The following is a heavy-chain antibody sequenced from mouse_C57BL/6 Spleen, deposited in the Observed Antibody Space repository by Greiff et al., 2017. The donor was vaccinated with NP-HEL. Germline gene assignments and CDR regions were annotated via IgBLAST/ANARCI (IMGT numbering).Heavy chain of an antibody. V-gene: IGHV5-4*01. CDR2: ISAGGSYT. D-gene: IGHD1-1*01. CDR1: GFTFSSYA. Sequence: EVKLVESGGGLVKPGGSLKLSCAASGFTFSSYAMSWVRQTPEKRLEWVATISAGGSYTYYPDNVKGRFTISRDNAKNNLYLQMSHLKSEDTAMYYCARDGGYGSSPYWYFDVWGTGTTVTVSS. J-gene: IGHJ1*03. CDR3: ARDGGYGSSPYWYFDV.